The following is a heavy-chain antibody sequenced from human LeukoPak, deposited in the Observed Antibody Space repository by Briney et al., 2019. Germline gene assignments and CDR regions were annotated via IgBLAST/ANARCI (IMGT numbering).Heavy chain of an antibody. D-gene: IGHD7-27*01. V-gene: IGHV3-48*04. CDR2: ISSSGSTI. Sequence: GGSLRHSCSASGFTFSSYSMNWVRQAPGKGLEWVSYISSSGSTIYYADSVKGRLTISRDNAKNSLYLQMNSLRAEDTAVYYCARDPTGDQFDFWGQGTLVTVSS. CDR3: ARDPTGDQFDF. J-gene: IGHJ4*02. CDR1: GFTFSSYS.